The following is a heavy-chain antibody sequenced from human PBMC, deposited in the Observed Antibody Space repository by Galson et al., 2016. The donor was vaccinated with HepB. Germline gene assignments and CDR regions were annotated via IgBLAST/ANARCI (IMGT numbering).Heavy chain of an antibody. CDR1: GFTFSDQY. CDR3: TKGREGCASSYHGS. Sequence: SLRLSCAASGFTFSDQYMDWVRQAPGKGLEWIGRSTNKADSYTTEYAASVKGRFTISRGDSKNSLYLQMDSLKTEDTAVYYCTKGREGCASSYHGSWGQGTLVTVSS. J-gene: IGHJ4*02. D-gene: IGHD6-6*01. V-gene: IGHV3-72*01. CDR2: STNKADSYTT.